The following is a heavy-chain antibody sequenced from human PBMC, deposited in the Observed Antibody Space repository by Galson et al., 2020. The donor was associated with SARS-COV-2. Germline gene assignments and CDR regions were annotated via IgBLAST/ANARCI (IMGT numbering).Heavy chain of an antibody. CDR3: ARAGWCGGANCYSTFKYMDV. CDR1: GGTFSSYA. D-gene: IGHD2-15*01. CDR2: IIPIFGTA. J-gene: IGHJ6*03. Sequence: SVKVSCKASGGTFSSYAISWVRQAPGQGLEWMGGIIPIFGTANYSQKFQGRVMIIADESTSTAYMELSSLKSEDTAVYYCARAGWCGGANCYSTFKYMDVWGKGTTVTVS. V-gene: IGHV1-69*13.